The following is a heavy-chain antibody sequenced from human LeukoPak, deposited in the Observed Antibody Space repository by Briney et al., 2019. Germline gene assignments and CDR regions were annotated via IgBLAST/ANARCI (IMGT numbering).Heavy chain of an antibody. Sequence: GGSLRLSCAASGFSLSDYYMSWIRQAPGKGLEWVSYISSSGSTTYYPDSVKGRFTISRDNAKNSLYLQMNSLRAEDTAVYYCARDRRTTGTWYFDYWGQGTLVTVSS. D-gene: IGHD1-1*01. J-gene: IGHJ4*02. CDR1: GFSLSDYY. CDR2: ISSSGSTT. V-gene: IGHV3-11*01. CDR3: ARDRRTTGTWYFDY.